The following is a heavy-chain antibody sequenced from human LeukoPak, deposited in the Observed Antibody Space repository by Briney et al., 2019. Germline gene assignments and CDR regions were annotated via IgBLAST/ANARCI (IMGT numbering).Heavy chain of an antibody. V-gene: IGHV4-30-2*01. CDR3: ARRPLSGSYSQNAFDI. Sequence: SQTLSLTCTVSGGSISSGGYYWSWIRQPPGKGLEWIGYIYHSGSTYYNPSLKSRVTISVDRSKNQFSLKLSSVTAADTAVYYCARRPLSGSYSQNAFDIWGQGTMVTVSS. J-gene: IGHJ3*02. D-gene: IGHD1-26*01. CDR1: GGSISSGGYY. CDR2: IYHSGST.